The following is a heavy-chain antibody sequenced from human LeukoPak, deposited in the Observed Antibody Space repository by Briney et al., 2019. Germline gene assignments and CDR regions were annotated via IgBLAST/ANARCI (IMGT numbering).Heavy chain of an antibody. CDR2: IKQDGSQK. CDR3: ARLFRDVTTFDY. Sequence: GGSLRLSCTASGFTLSSSWMSWVRQPPGRGLEWVASIKQDGSQKYYVDSVKGRFTISRDNAKNSLYLQMNSLRAEDTAVYYCARLFRDVTTFDYWGQGTLVTVSS. V-gene: IGHV3-7*01. CDR1: GFTLSSSW. D-gene: IGHD1-1*01. J-gene: IGHJ4*02.